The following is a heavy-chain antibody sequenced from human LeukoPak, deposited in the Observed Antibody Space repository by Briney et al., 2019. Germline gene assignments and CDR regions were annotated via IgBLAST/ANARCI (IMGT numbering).Heavy chain of an antibody. D-gene: IGHD6-19*01. CDR1: GYIFTSYW. CDR2: IYPGDSDT. CDR3: ARHSSGCGDY. J-gene: IGHJ4*02. Sequence: GESLKISCKGSGYIFTSYWIGLVRQMPGKGLEWRVIIYPGDSDTRYSPSFQRQVTISADKSISPPYLQCSSLKASDTAMYYCARHSSGCGDYWGQGTLVTVSS. V-gene: IGHV5-51*01.